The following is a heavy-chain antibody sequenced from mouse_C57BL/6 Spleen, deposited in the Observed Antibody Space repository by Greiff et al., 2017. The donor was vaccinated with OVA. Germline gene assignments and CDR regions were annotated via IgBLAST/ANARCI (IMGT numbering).Heavy chain of an antibody. Sequence: QVQLQQPGAELVKPGASVKLSCKASGYTFTSYWMQWVKQRPGQGLEWIGEIDPSDSYTNYKQKFKGKATLTVDTSSSTAYMQLSSLTSEDSAVYYCARRATTVVASDVWGTGTTVTVSS. CDR2: IDPSDSYT. CDR1: GYTFTSYW. D-gene: IGHD1-1*01. J-gene: IGHJ1*03. V-gene: IGHV1-50*01. CDR3: ARRATTVVASDV.